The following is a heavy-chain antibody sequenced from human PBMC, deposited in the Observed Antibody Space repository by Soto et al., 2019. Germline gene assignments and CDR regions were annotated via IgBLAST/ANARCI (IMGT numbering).Heavy chain of an antibody. CDR1: GFTFGNYW. CDR3: ARDQPITFDP. CDR2: ISGDGRST. Sequence: EVQLVESGGDLVQPGGSLRLSCGSSGFTFGNYWMHWVRQTPGKGLVWVARISGDGRSTYYADSVKGRFTISRDNANSTLYLQMSSLRVEDTAVYFCARDQPITFDPWCQGTQVTVSS. J-gene: IGHJ5*02. D-gene: IGHD1-20*01. V-gene: IGHV3-74*01.